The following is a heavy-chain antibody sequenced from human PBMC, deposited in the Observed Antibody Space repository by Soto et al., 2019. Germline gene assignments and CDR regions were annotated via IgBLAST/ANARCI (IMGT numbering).Heavy chain of an antibody. V-gene: IGHV4-61*01. D-gene: IGHD3-22*01. Sequence: SETLSLTCTVSGGSVSSGNYFWSWIRQPPGKGLEWIGYFYYTGSINYNPSLKSRVTISIDASKDQFSLRLSSVTAADTAVYYCVRSMFYSDGSNYSPFDYWGQGALVTVSS. CDR1: GGSVSSGNYF. CDR3: VRSMFYSDGSNYSPFDY. CDR2: FYYTGSI. J-gene: IGHJ4*02.